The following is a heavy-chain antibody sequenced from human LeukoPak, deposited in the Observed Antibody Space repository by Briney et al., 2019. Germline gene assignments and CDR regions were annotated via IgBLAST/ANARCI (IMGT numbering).Heavy chain of an antibody. Sequence: GGSLRLSCAASGFTFSNYAMSWVRQAPGKGLEWVSAISGSGGSTYNADSVKGRSTISRDNSKNTLFLQMSSLRAEDTAVYYCASDSSGYYGVFDFWGQGTLVTVSS. CDR3: ASDSSGYYGVFDF. J-gene: IGHJ4*02. D-gene: IGHD3-22*01. V-gene: IGHV3-23*01. CDR1: GFTFSNYA. CDR2: ISGSGGST.